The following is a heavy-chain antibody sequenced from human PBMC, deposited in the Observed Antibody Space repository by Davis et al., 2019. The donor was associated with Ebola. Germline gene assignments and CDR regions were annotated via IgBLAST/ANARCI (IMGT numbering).Heavy chain of an antibody. CDR3: ASFRYSYGRYYFDY. CDR1: GGSFSGYY. Sequence: SETLSLTCAVYGGSFSGYYWSWIRQPPGKGLEWIGEINHSGSTNYNPSLKSRVTISVDTSKNQFSLQLSSVTAADTAVYYCASFRYSYGRYYFDYWGQGTLVTVSS. V-gene: IGHV4-34*01. D-gene: IGHD5-18*01. CDR2: INHSGST. J-gene: IGHJ4*02.